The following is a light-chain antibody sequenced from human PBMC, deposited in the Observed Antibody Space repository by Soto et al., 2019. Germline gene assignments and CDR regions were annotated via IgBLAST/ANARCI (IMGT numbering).Light chain of an antibody. V-gene: IGKV2D-29*02. CDR2: QVS. J-gene: IGKJ1*01. CDR1: QSLLHVDGTTR. Sequence: DIVMTQSPLSLSVTPGQPGSISCKSSQSLLHVDGTTRLYWYLQRPGQSPHLLISQVSNRFSGVPERFSGRGSGTEFKQKSSRVEDEYVGVYYYVQSIDLPRTFDQETTVEIK. CDR3: VQSIDLPRT.